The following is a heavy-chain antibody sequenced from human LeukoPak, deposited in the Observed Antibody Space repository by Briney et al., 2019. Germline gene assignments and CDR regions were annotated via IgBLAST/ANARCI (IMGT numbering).Heavy chain of an antibody. V-gene: IGHV3-30*04. J-gene: IGHJ6*02. CDR1: GFTFSSYA. CDR2: ISYDRSNK. D-gene: IGHD3-22*01. CDR3: ARGDDSSGYYFLYYYYGMDV. Sequence: GRSLRLSCAASGFTFSSYAMHWVRQAPGKGLEWVAVISYDRSNKYYADSVKGRFTISRDNSKNTLYLQMNSLRAEDTAVYYCARGDDSSGYYFLYYYYGMDVWGQGTTVTVSS.